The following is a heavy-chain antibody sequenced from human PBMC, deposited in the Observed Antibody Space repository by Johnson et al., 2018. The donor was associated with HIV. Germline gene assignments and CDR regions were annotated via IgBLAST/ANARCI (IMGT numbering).Heavy chain of an antibody. D-gene: IGHD2-2*01. CDR2: ISKDGSSA. CDR1: GFTFSNYA. Sequence: VQLVESGGGLVKPGGSLRLSCAASGFTFSNYAMHWVRQAPGKGLEWAAVISKDGSSAYYADSVKGRFTISRDNSKNTLFLEMNSLRVEDTAVYYCATLPGDIVVVPAAQPYDAFDIWGQGTMVTVSS. J-gene: IGHJ3*02. CDR3: ATLPGDIVVVPAAQPYDAFDI. V-gene: IGHV3-30*04.